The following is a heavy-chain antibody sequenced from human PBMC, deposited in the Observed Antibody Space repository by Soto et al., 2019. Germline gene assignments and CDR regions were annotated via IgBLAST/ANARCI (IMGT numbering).Heavy chain of an antibody. V-gene: IGHV1-2*02. D-gene: IGHD3-22*01. Sequence: ASVKVSCKASGYTFSGHYLLWVRQAPGQGLEWMGWINPNRGGTNYAQKFQGRVTMTRDTSISTAYMELSRLTSDDTAVYYCATSTISMIPDGDAFDIWGQGTLVTV. CDR2: INPNRGGT. CDR1: GYTFSGHY. J-gene: IGHJ3*02. CDR3: ATSTISMIPDGDAFDI.